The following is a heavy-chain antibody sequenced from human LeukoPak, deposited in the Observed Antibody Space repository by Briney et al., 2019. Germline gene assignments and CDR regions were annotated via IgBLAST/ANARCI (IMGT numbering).Heavy chain of an antibody. CDR3: ARSRQEYYYDSSGYLY. CDR1: GGSSSSYY. CDR2: IYYSGST. D-gene: IGHD3-22*01. Sequence: PSETLSLXCTVSGGSSSSYYWSWIRRPPGKGLESVGYIYYSGSTNYNPSLKSRVTISVDTSKNQFSLKLSSVTAADTAVYYCARSRQEYYYDSSGYLYWGQGTLVTVSS. J-gene: IGHJ4*02. V-gene: IGHV4-59*01.